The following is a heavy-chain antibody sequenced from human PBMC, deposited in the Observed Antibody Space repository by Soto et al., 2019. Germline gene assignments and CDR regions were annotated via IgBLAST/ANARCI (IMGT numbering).Heavy chain of an antibody. CDR2: IYSGGST. CDR1: GFTVSSNY. D-gene: IGHD3-3*01. CDR3: ASTWDFWSGYDGMDV. V-gene: IGHV3-53*01. J-gene: IGHJ6*02. Sequence: PGGSLRLSCAASGFTVSSNYMSWVRQAPGKGLEWVSVIYSGGSTYYADSVKGRFTISRDNSKNTLYLQMNSLRAEDTAVYYCASTWDFWSGYDGMDVWGQGTTVTVSS.